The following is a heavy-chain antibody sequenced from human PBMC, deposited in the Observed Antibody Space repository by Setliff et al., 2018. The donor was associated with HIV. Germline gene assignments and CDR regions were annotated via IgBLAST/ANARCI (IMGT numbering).Heavy chain of an antibody. CDR3: AKSLLVAGNDY. V-gene: IGHV3-48*01. CDR1: GFTLTDYG. D-gene: IGHD2-8*02. J-gene: IGHJ4*02. CDR2: IDRSSSTI. Sequence: PGGSLRLSCAASGFTLTDYGMNWVRQAPGKGLEWVSYIDRSSSTIYYADSVKGRFTISRDNAKNSLYLQMNSLRAEDTAVYYCAKSLLVAGNDYWGQGTLVTVSS.